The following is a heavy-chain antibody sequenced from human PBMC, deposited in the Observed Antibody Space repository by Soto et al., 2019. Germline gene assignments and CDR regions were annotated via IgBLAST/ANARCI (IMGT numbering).Heavy chain of an antibody. Sequence: QPGGSLRLSCAASGFTFSSYAMHWVRQAPGKGLEWVAVISYDGSNKYYADSVKGRFTISRDNSKNTLYLQMNSLRAEDTAVYYCARESSSSWYPNYYYGMDVWGQGTTVTVSS. J-gene: IGHJ6*02. CDR1: GFTFSSYA. V-gene: IGHV3-30-3*01. CDR3: ARESSSSWYPNYYYGMDV. D-gene: IGHD6-13*01. CDR2: ISYDGSNK.